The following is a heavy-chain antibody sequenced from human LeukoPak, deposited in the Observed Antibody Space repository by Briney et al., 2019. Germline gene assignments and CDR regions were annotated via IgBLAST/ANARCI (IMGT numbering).Heavy chain of an antibody. CDR2: IYHSGST. V-gene: IGHV4-30-2*01. D-gene: IGHD4/OR15-4a*01. J-gene: IGHJ6*02. Sequence: SQTLSLTCAVSGGSISSGGYSWSWIRQPPGKGLERIGYIYHSGSTYYNPSLKSRVTIPVDRSKNQFSLKLSSVTAADTAVYYCASSRRVLDGMDVWGQGTTVTVSS. CDR1: GGSISSGGYS. CDR3: ASSRRVLDGMDV.